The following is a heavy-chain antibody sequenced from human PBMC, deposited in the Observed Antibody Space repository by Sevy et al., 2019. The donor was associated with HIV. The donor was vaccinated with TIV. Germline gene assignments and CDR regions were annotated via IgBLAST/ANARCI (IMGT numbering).Heavy chain of an antibody. V-gene: IGHV4-39*01. CDR1: GGSIGSNSFY. CDR2: VSYGGST. Sequence: SETLSLTCTVSGGSIGSNSFYWGWIRQPPGKGLEWIGTVSYGGSTYYNPSLRSRVTISVEASKKQFSLKLSSVTAADTAVYYCARQKVRSAYYYDTSGRQGKADFDSWGQGTLVTVSS. D-gene: IGHD3-22*01. J-gene: IGHJ4*02. CDR3: ARQKVRSAYYYDTSGRQGKADFDS.